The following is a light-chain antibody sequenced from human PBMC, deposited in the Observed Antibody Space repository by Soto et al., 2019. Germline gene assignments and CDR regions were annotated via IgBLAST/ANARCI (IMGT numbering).Light chain of an antibody. CDR3: QQYYNWPPLT. CDR1: QSVRSK. CDR2: DAS. Sequence: ETVMTQSPATLSVSLGERATLSCRASQSVRSKLAWYQHTPGQAPRLLIYDASTRATGIPARFSGSGSGTEFTLTINSLQSEDFVVYYCQQYYNWPPLTFGGGTKVEIK. V-gene: IGKV3-15*01. J-gene: IGKJ4*01.